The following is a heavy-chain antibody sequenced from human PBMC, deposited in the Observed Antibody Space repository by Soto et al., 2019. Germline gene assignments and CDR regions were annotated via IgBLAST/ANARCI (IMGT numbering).Heavy chain of an antibody. D-gene: IGHD1-7*01. Sequence: PGKALEWLALIYWDDDKRYSPSLKSRLTITKDTSKNQVVLTMTNMDPVDTATYFCANRFSRITGTRNWFDPWGQGPSVTVSS. V-gene: IGHV2-5*02. CDR2: IYWDDDK. J-gene: IGHJ5*02. CDR3: ANRFSRITGTRNWFDP.